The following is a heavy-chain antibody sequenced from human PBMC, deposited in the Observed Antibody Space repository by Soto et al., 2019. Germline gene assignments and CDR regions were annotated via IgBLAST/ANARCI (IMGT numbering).Heavy chain of an antibody. V-gene: IGHV3-66*01. Sequence: SGGGLVQPGGSLRLSCAASGFTVSSNYMSWVRQAPGKGLEWVSVIYSGGSTYYADSVKGRFTISRDNSKNTLYLQMNSLRAEDTAVYYCATSYDSSGYYYVRFDYWGQGTLVTVSS. CDR2: IYSGGST. CDR1: GFTVSSNY. D-gene: IGHD3-22*01. J-gene: IGHJ4*02. CDR3: ATSYDSSGYYYVRFDY.